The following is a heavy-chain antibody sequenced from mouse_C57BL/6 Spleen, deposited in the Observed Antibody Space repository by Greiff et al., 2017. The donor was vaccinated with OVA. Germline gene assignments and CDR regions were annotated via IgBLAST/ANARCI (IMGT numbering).Heavy chain of an antibody. CDR2: IYPGDGDT. J-gene: IGHJ1*03. Sequence: QVQLQQSGAELVKPGASVKISCKASGYAFSSYWMNWVKQRPGKGLEWIGQIYPGDGDTNYNGKFKGKATLTADKSSSTAYMQLSSLTSEDSAVYFCARSDDGYYPYWYFDVWGTGTTVTVSS. CDR3: ARSDDGYYPYWYFDV. D-gene: IGHD2-3*01. CDR1: GYAFSSYW. V-gene: IGHV1-80*01.